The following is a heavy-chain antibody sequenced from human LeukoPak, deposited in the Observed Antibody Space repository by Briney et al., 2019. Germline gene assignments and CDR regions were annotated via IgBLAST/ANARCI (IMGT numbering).Heavy chain of an antibody. CDR1: GYTFTSYG. V-gene: IGHV1-18*01. J-gene: IGHJ4*02. CDR3: ARHPLVVPAPERSYYFDY. D-gene: IGHD2-2*01. CDR2: ISAYNGNT. Sequence: ASVKVSCTASGYTFTSYGISWVRQAPGQGLEWMGWISAYNGNTNYAQKLQGRVTMTTDTSTSTAYMELRSLRSDDTAVYYCARHPLVVPAPERSYYFDYWGQGTLVTVSS.